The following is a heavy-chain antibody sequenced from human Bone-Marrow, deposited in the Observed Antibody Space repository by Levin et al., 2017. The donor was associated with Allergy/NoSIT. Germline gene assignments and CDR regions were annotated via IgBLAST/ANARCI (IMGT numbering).Heavy chain of an antibody. Sequence: GESLKISCAASGFTFSSYAMHWVRQAPGKGLEWVAVISYDGSNKYYADSVKGRFTISRDNSKNTLYLQMNSLRAEDTAVYYCARDAGTGTTPAYWGQGTLVTVSS. CDR3: ARDAGTGTTPAY. J-gene: IGHJ4*02. CDR1: GFTFSSYA. D-gene: IGHD1-7*01. V-gene: IGHV3-30-3*01. CDR2: ISYDGSNK.